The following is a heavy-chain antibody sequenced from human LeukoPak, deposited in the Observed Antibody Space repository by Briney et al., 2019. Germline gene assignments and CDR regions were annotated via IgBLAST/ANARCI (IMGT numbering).Heavy chain of an antibody. Sequence: GGSLRLSCAASGFTFSTYAMSWVRQAPGEGLEWVSSISGSGGSTYYADSVRGRFTISRDNSKNTLYLQMNSLRAEDTAVDYCARDRDSERILTTYPYFAYWGQGTLVTVSS. J-gene: IGHJ4*02. V-gene: IGHV3-23*01. CDR1: GFTFSTYA. D-gene: IGHD3-9*01. CDR2: ISGSGGST. CDR3: ARDRDSERILTTYPYFAY.